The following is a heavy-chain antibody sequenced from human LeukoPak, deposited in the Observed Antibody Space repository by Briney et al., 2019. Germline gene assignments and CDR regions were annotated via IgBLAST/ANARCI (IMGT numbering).Heavy chain of an antibody. CDR3: ASAGYCSSTSCDDY. D-gene: IGHD2-2*01. Sequence: SETLSLTCTVSGGSISSGGYYWSWIRQHPGKGLEWIGYIYYSGSTYYNPSLKSRVTISVDTSKNQFSLKLSSVTAADTAVYYCASAGYCSSTSCDDYWGQGTLVTVSS. CDR1: GGSISSGGYY. CDR2: IYYSGST. J-gene: IGHJ4*02. V-gene: IGHV4-31*03.